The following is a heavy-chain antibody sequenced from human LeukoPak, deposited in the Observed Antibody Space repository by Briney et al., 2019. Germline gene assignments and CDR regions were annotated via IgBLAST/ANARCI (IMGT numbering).Heavy chain of an antibody. D-gene: IGHD3-22*01. CDR1: GFTFSDYG. CDR2: ISSYSSTI. CDR3: ARGGYYDSSEDY. V-gene: IGHV3-48*01. Sequence: GGSLRLSCAASGFTFSDYGMTWVRQAPGKGLEWVSYISSYSSTIYYADSVKGRFAISRDNAKNSLYLQMSSLRAEDTAVYYCARGGYYDSSEDYWGQGTLVTVSS. J-gene: IGHJ4*02.